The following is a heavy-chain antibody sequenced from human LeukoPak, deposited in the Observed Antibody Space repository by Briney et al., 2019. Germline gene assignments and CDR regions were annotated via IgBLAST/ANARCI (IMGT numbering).Heavy chain of an antibody. CDR3: ARYRGGSGYHFDY. V-gene: IGHV4-39*07. Sequence: PSETLSLTCTVSGGSISSSSYYWGWTRQPPGKGLEWIGSIYYSGSTYYNPSLKSRVTISVDPSQNQFSLKLTSVTAADTAVYYCARYRGGSGYHFDYWGQGTLVTVSS. CDR2: IYYSGST. CDR1: GGSISSSSYY. J-gene: IGHJ4*02. D-gene: IGHD5-12*01.